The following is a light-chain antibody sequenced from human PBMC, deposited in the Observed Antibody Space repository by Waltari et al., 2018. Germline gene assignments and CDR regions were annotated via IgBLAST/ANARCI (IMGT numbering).Light chain of an antibody. CDR3: HQSYTGVQT. J-gene: IGKJ3*01. CDR2: GAY. V-gene: IGKV1-39*01. CDR1: QSIANY. Sequence: DIQMTQSPSSLSASVGDTVTINCRASQSIANYLAWYQQKPGKAPKLLIYGAYNLESGVPSRFSGSGSGTDFTLTISSVQYEDFATYYCHQSYTGVQTFGPGTKVDIK.